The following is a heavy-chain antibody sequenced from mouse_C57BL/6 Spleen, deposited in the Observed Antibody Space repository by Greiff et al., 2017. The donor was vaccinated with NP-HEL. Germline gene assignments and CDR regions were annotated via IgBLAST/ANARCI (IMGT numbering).Heavy chain of an antibody. J-gene: IGHJ4*01. D-gene: IGHD2-2*01. Sequence: VQLQESGPELVKPGASVKISCKASGYAFSSSWMNWVKQRPGQGLEWIGRIYPGDGDTNSNGKFKGKATLTADKSSSTAYMQLSSLTSEDSAVYFCASRYGYDDAMDYWGQGTSVTVSS. CDR3: ASRYGYDDAMDY. CDR2: IYPGDGDT. CDR1: GYAFSSSW. V-gene: IGHV1-82*01.